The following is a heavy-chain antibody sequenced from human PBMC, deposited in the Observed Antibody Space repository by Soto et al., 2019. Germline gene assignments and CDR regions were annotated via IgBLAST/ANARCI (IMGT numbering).Heavy chain of an antibody. J-gene: IGHJ6*02. Sequence: GGSLRLSCASSGFTFSSYGMHWVRQAPGKGLERVAVIWYDGSNKYYADSVKGRFTISRDNSKNTLYLQMNSLRAEDTAVYYCARGPLILKVNYYYYYGMDVWGQGTTVTVSS. CDR1: GFTFSSYG. V-gene: IGHV3-33*01. CDR3: ARGPLILKVNYYYYYGMDV. CDR2: IWYDGSNK.